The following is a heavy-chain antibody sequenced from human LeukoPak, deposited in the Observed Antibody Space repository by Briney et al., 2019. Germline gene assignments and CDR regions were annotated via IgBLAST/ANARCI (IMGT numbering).Heavy chain of an antibody. V-gene: IGHV1-3*01. D-gene: IGHD1-26*01. CDR2: INAGNGNT. CDR1: GYTFTSYA. Sequence: ASVKVSCKASGYTFTSYAMHWVRQAPGQRLEWMGWINAGNGNTKYSQKFQGRVTITRDTSASTAYMELSSLRPEDTAVYYCARDSLVGYGLGTAFDIWGQGTMVTVSS. J-gene: IGHJ3*02. CDR3: ARDSLVGYGLGTAFDI.